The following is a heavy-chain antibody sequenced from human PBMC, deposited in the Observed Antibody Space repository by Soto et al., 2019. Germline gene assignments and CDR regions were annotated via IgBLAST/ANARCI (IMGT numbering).Heavy chain of an antibody. D-gene: IGHD6-13*01. Sequence: LKISCKGSGYSFSSYWVVWVRQMPGKGLEWMGIIYPGDSDTTYSPSFQGQVTISADKSISTAYLQWSSLKASDTAMYYCARAHRIESAGIYYYYYYGMDVWGQGTKVTVSS. CDR2: IYPGDSDT. V-gene: IGHV5-51*01. J-gene: IGHJ6*02. CDR3: ARAHRIESAGIYYYYYYGMDV. CDR1: GYSFSSYW.